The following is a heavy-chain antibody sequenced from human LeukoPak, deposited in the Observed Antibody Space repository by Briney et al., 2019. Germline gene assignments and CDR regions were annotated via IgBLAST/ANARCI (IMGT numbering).Heavy chain of an antibody. CDR2: IYSGGST. Sequence: GRSLRLSCAASGFTVSSNYMSWVRQAPGKGLEWVSIIYSGGSTYYADPVKGRFTISRDNSKNTLYLQMNSLRVEDTAVYYCARENSVPAAFDYWGQGTLVTVSS. D-gene: IGHD2-2*01. CDR1: GFTVSSNY. CDR3: ARENSVPAAFDY. V-gene: IGHV3-53*01. J-gene: IGHJ4*02.